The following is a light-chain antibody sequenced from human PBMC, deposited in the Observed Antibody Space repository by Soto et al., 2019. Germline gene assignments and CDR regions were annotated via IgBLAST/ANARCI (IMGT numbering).Light chain of an antibody. V-gene: IGKV3D-15*01. CDR3: QQYKNWPPIT. J-gene: IGKJ5*01. CDR1: QSVSSN. CDR2: GAS. Sequence: ETVMTQSPATLSVSPGERATLSCRASQSVSSNVAWYQQKPGQAPRLLIYGASTRATGIPARFSGSGSGTEFTLTISSLQSEDFGVYYCQQYKNWPPITFGQGTRLEIK.